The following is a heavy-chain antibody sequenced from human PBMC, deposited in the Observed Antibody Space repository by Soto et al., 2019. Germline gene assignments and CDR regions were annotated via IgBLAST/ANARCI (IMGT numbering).Heavy chain of an antibody. Sequence: ASVKVSCKASGFTFTSSAVQWVRQARGQRLEWIGWIVVGSGNTNYAQKFQERVTITRDMSTSTAYMELSSLRSEDTAVYYCAADVSSVAAARAHYGMDVWGQGTTVTVSS. D-gene: IGHD6-13*01. J-gene: IGHJ6*02. CDR3: AADVSSVAAARAHYGMDV. CDR2: IVVGSGNT. V-gene: IGHV1-58*01. CDR1: GFTFTSSA.